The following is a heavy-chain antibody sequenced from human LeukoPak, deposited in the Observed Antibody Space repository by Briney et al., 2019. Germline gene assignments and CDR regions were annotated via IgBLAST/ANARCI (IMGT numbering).Heavy chain of an antibody. D-gene: IGHD1-26*01. Sequence: PGGSLRLSCATAGFTFSNYGMHWVRQAPGKGLEWVAFIRFDGSTKYYADSVKGRFSISRDNSKNTFYRQMNSLRGGDTAVYYCAKGGGSYPGRGGHFDYWGQGSLVTVSS. J-gene: IGHJ4*02. CDR2: IRFDGSTK. V-gene: IGHV3-30*02. CDR1: GFTFSNYG. CDR3: AKGGGSYPGRGGHFDY.